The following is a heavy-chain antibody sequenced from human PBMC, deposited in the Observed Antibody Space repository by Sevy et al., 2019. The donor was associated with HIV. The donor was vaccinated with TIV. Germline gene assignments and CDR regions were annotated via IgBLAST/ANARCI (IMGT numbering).Heavy chain of an antibody. CDR2: IKPITDAGTT. Sequence: GGSLRLSCTASEFTFSNAWRTWVRQTPERGLEWVALIKPITDAGTTDYAAPVQGRFTISRDDSKNTVYLQLNSLKTEDTAVYYCTAGPVSFWGQGTLVTVSS. CDR1: EFTFSNAW. V-gene: IGHV3-15*01. J-gene: IGHJ4*02. D-gene: IGHD3-16*01. CDR3: TAGPVSF.